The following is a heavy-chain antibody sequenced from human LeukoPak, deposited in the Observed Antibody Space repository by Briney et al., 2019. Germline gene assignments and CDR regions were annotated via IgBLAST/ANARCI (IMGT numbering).Heavy chain of an antibody. CDR3: ARDSSEFRSLIPH. J-gene: IGHJ1*01. D-gene: IGHD2-21*01. Sequence: SVKVSCKASGGTFISYAISWVRQAPGQGLEWMGGIIPIFGTANYAQKFQGRVTITADESTSTAYMELNSLRSEDTAVYYCARDSSEFRSLIPHWGQGTLVTVSS. V-gene: IGHV1-69*13. CDR1: GGTFISYA. CDR2: IIPIFGTA.